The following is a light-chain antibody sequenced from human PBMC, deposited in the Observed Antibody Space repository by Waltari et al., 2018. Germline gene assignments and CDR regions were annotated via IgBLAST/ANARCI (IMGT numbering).Light chain of an antibody. Sequence: EIVMTQSPATLSVSPGERATLSCRASQSIRTSLAWYQQTPGQPPRLLIYGASTRATGIPARFSGSGSGTEFTLTISSLQSEDFAVYYCQQYDNWPPWTFGPWTRVEVK. CDR2: GAS. J-gene: IGKJ1*01. CDR3: QQYDNWPPWT. CDR1: QSIRTS. V-gene: IGKV3-15*01.